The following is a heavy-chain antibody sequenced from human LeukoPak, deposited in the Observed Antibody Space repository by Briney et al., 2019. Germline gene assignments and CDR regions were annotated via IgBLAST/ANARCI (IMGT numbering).Heavy chain of an antibody. J-gene: IGHJ4*02. CDR1: GFTFSTYA. CDR3: ATVATTVTFFDC. CDR2: ISDSGGST. V-gene: IGHV3-23*01. D-gene: IGHD4-17*01. Sequence: GGSLRLSCAASGFTFSTYAMTRVRQAPGKGLEWVSIISDSGGSTYYADPVKGRFTISRDNSKNTLYLQMSSLRADDTAVYYCATVATTVTFFDCWGQGTLVTVSS.